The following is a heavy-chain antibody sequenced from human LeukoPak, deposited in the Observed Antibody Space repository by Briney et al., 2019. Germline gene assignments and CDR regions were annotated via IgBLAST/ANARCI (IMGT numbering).Heavy chain of an antibody. CDR2: INPNSGDT. J-gene: IGHJ4*02. CDR1: GYTFTGYY. V-gene: IGHV1-2*02. D-gene: IGHD3-3*01. CDR3: ARLSRSGYSCHY. Sequence: ASVKVSCKASGYTFTGYYLHWVRQAPGQGLEWMGWINPNSGDTNYAQNFQGRVTMTRDTSINTAYMELTRLRSDNTAVYYCARLSRSGYSCHYWGQGTLVTVSS.